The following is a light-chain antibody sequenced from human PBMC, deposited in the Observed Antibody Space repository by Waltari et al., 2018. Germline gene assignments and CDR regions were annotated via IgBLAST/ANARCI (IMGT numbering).Light chain of an antibody. CDR3: QQRRTWPLT. V-gene: IGKV3-11*01. J-gene: IGKJ4*01. Sequence: CGASQSVSNYLAWYQPKPGQAPRLLIYDTSNRATGIPARFSGSGFGTDFTLTITSLEPEDFAVYYCQQRRTWPLTFGGGTKVEIK. CDR2: DTS. CDR1: QSVSNY.